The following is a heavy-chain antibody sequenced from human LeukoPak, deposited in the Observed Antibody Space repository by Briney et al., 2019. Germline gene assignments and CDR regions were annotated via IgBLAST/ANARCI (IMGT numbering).Heavy chain of an antibody. CDR1: GYTFTSYG. CDR3: ARVGYDYVWGSYRPPSYFDY. CDR2: ISAYNGIT. D-gene: IGHD3-16*02. Sequence: ASVKVSCKASGYTFTSYGISWVRQAPGQGLEWMGWISAYNGITNYAQKLQGRVTMTTDTSTSTAYMELRSLRSDDTAVYYCARVGYDYVWGSYRPPSYFDYWGQGTLVTVSS. J-gene: IGHJ4*02. V-gene: IGHV1-18*01.